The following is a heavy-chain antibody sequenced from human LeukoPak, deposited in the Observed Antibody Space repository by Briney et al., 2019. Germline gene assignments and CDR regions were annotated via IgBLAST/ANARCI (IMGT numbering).Heavy chain of an antibody. CDR3: AREYYYGSGNYYNRIDY. Sequence: ASVTVSCKASGYTFTGYYMHWVRQAPGQGLEWMGWIDPNSGGTNYAQKFQGRVTMTRDTAISTAYMVLNRLRSDDTAVYYCAREYYYGSGNYYNRIDYGGQGTLVTVSS. CDR2: IDPNSGGT. CDR1: GYTFTGYY. D-gene: IGHD3-10*01. J-gene: IGHJ4*02. V-gene: IGHV1-2*02.